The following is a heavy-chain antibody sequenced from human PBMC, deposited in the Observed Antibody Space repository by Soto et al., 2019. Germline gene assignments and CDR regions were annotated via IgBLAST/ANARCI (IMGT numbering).Heavy chain of an antibody. J-gene: IGHJ1*01. CDR3: ARVGPPLTGIIRGYFQH. Sequence: SETLSLTCTVSGGSISSYYWSWIRQPPGKGLEWIGEINHSGSTNYNPPLKSRVTISVDTSKNQFSLKLSSVTAADTAVYYCARVGPPLTGIIRGYFQHWGQGTLVTVSS. CDR1: GGSISSYY. V-gene: IGHV4-34*01. D-gene: IGHD2-21*02. CDR2: INHSGST.